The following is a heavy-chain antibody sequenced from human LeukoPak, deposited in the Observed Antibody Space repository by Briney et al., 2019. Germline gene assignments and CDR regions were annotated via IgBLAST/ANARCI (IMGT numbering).Heavy chain of an antibody. Sequence: GGSLRLSCAASGSTFRSYWMSWVHQTPGKGLEWVANIKQDGSEKYYVDSVKGRFTISRDNAKNSLYLQMNSLRAEDTAVYYCAKGLKTGVGPYKGYHYYMDVWGKGATVTVSS. V-gene: IGHV3-7*01. CDR3: AKGLKTGVGPYKGYHYYMDV. D-gene: IGHD3-10*01. J-gene: IGHJ6*03. CDR1: GSTFRSYW. CDR2: IKQDGSEK.